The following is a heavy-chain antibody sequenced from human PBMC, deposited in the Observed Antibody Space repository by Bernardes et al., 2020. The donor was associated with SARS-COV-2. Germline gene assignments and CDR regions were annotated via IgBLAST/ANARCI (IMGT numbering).Heavy chain of an antibody. CDR3: ARETRRITMVRGVSGMDV. J-gene: IGHJ6*02. V-gene: IGHV3-66*02. D-gene: IGHD3-10*01. CDR1: GFTVSSNY. CDR2: IYSGGST. Sequence: GGSLRLSCAASGFTVSSNYMSWVRQAPGKGLAWVSVIYSGGSTYYADSVKGRFTISRDNSKNTLYLQTNSLRAEDTAVYYCARETRRITMVRGVSGMDVWGQGTTVTVSS.